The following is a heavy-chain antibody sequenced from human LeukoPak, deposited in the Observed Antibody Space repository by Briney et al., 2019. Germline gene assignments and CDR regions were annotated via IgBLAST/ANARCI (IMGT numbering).Heavy chain of an antibody. D-gene: IGHD4/OR15-4a*01. V-gene: IGHV3-66*01. CDR2: IYGADTI. J-gene: IGHJ4*02. CDR3: ARGARGAYFDY. CDR1: GFTISSSY. Sequence: GGSLRLSCAASGFTISSSYMSWVRQVPGKGLEWVSCIYGADTIYYADFVKDRFTISRDSNRNILYLQMKSPRADDTAVYYCARGARGAYFDYWGQGTLVTVSS.